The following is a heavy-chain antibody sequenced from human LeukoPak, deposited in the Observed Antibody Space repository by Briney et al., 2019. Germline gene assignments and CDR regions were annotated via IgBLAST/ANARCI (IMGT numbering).Heavy chain of an antibody. CDR3: ARGPSYGSGISYYYYYMDV. D-gene: IGHD3-10*01. CDR2: IYYSGST. Sequence: SGPTLVKPTQTLTLTCTFSGFSLSTSGVLVGWIRQPPGKGLEWIGSIYYSGSTYYNPSLKSRVTISVDTSKNQFSLKLSSVTAADTAVYYCARGPSYGSGISYYYYYMDVWGKGTTVTISS. J-gene: IGHJ6*03. V-gene: IGHV4-39*01. CDR1: GFSLSTSGVL.